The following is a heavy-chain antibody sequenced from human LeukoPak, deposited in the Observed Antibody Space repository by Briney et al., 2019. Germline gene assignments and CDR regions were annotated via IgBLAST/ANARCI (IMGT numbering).Heavy chain of an antibody. D-gene: IGHD5-24*01. J-gene: IGHJ4*02. CDR1: GGSISSYY. CDR2: IYYSGST. CDR3: GRLWGRDGYKTLIDY. Sequence: SETLSLTCTVSGGSISSYYWSWIRQPPGKGLEWIGYIYYSGSTNYNPSLKSRVTISVDTSKNQFSLKLSSVTASDTAVYYCGRLWGRDGYKTLIDYWGQGTLVTVSS. V-gene: IGHV4-59*08.